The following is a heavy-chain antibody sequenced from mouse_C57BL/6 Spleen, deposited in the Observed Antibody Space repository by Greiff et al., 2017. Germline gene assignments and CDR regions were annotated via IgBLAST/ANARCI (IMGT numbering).Heavy chain of an antibody. CDR2: IHPSDSDT. J-gene: IGHJ4*01. CDR1: GYTFTSYW. V-gene: IGHV1-74*01. CDR3: AMTPQYYGSSPYAMDD. Sequence: QVQLQQPGAELVKPGASVKVSCKASGYTFTSYWMHWVKQRPGQGLEWIGRIHPSDSDTNYNQKFKGKATLTVDKSSSTAYMQLSSLTSEDSAVYDWAMTPQYYGSSPYAMDDWGPGTSVTVSS. D-gene: IGHD1-1*01.